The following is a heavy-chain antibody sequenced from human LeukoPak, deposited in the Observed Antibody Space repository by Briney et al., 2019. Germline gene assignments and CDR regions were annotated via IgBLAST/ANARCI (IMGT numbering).Heavy chain of an antibody. V-gene: IGHV3-30*02. J-gene: IGHJ6*03. CDR1: GFTFSSYG. D-gene: IGHD2-2*01. CDR3: ARDTPDCSSTSCYGVYYYYMDV. CDR2: IRYDGSNK. Sequence: PGGSLRLSCAASGFTFSSYGMHWARQAPGKGLERVAFIRYDGSNKYYADSVKGRFTISRDNSKNMLFLQMNSLRAEDTAVYYCARDTPDCSSTSCYGVYYYYMDVWGKGTTVTVSS.